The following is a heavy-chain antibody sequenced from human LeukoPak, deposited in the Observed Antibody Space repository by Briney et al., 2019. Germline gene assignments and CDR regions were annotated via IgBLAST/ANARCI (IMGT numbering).Heavy chain of an antibody. CDR2: IYYSGST. J-gene: IGHJ3*02. D-gene: IGHD5-18*01. Sequence: SQTLSLTCTVSGGSISSGDYYWSWIRQPPGKGLEWIGYIYYSGSTYYNPSLKSQVTISVDTSKNQFSLKLSSVTAADTAVYYCARDTAMVNAFDIWGQGTMVTASS. CDR3: ARDTAMVNAFDI. V-gene: IGHV4-30-4*01. CDR1: GGSISSGDYY.